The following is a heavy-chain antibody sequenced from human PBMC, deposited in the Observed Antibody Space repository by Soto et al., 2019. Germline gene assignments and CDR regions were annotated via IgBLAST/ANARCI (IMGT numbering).Heavy chain of an antibody. D-gene: IGHD2-2*01. V-gene: IGHV4-59*01. Sequence: SETLSLTCTVSGGSISSYYWSWIRQPPGKGLEWIGYIYYSGSTNYNPSLKSRVTISVDTSKNQFSLKLSSVTAADTAVYYCARGSMPADYWGQGTLVTVSS. CDR2: IYYSGST. CDR1: GGSISSYY. CDR3: ARGSMPADY. J-gene: IGHJ4*02.